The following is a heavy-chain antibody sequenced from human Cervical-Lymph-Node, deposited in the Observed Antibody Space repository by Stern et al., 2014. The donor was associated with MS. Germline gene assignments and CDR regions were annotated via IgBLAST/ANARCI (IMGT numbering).Heavy chain of an antibody. J-gene: IGHJ4*02. CDR1: GFTFSSYG. D-gene: IGHD5-12*01. Sequence: MQLVESGGGVVQPGTPLRLSCIASGFTFSSYGMHWVRQAPGKGLEWVAVISYDGTKEHYGDSVKGRMTISRDNYENTLYLQMNSLRVEDTAVYYCAKDWATGNFDYWGRGTLVIVSS. CDR2: ISYDGTKE. CDR3: AKDWATGNFDY. V-gene: IGHV3-30*18.